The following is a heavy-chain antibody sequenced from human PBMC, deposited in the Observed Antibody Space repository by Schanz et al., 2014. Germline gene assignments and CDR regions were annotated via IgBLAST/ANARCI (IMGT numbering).Heavy chain of an antibody. CDR3: VRDSFFAFDY. CDR2: MNESHSTI. Sequence: VQLVESGGGVVQPGRSLRLSCVASGFTFSSYDVFWVRQAPGRGLEWVSAMNESHSTIYYADSVRGRFTISRDNAKNSVFLQMNSLRAEDTAVYYCVRDSFFAFDYWGQGTLVTVSS. V-gene: IGHV3-48*01. CDR1: GFTFSSYD. J-gene: IGHJ4*02. D-gene: IGHD3-3*01.